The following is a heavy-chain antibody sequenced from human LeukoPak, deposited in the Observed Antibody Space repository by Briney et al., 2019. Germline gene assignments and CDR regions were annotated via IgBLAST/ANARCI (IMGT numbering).Heavy chain of an antibody. D-gene: IGHD3-22*01. J-gene: IGHJ4*02. CDR3: ATQPDAYYYDSSGYLDY. Sequence: PGGSLRLSCAASGFTFSSYSMNWVRQAPGKGLEWVSYISSSSSTIYYADSVKGRFTISRDNAKNSLYLQMNSLRAEDTAVYYCATQPDAYYYDSSGYLDYWGQGTLVTVSS. CDR2: ISSSSSTI. V-gene: IGHV3-48*01. CDR1: GFTFSSYS.